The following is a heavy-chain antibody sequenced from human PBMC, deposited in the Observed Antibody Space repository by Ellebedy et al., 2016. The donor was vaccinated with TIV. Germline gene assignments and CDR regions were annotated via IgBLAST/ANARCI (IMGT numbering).Heavy chain of an antibody. D-gene: IGHD7-27*01. Sequence: SETLSLXXAVYGESFSGYYWTWIRQPPGKGLEWIGEINHSGSTNYNPSLKSRVTISVDTSKNQFSLKLSSVTSADTAVYYCARGGNWGLAYWGQGTLVTVSS. CDR3: ARGGNWGLAY. V-gene: IGHV4-34*01. CDR1: GESFSGYY. CDR2: INHSGST. J-gene: IGHJ4*02.